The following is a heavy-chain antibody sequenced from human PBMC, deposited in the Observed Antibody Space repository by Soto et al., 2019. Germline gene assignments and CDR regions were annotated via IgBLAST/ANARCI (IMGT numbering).Heavy chain of an antibody. D-gene: IGHD3-22*01. CDR2: IIPIFGTA. CDR1: GGTFSSYA. Sequence: QVQLVQSGAEVKKPGSSVKVSCKASGGTFSSYAISCVRQAPGQGLEWMGGIIPIFGTADYAQKFQGRVTITAGESTSTAYMELSSLRSEDTAVYYCAVTMTNYYYYGMDVWGQGTTVTVSS. CDR3: AVTMTNYYYYGMDV. J-gene: IGHJ6*02. V-gene: IGHV1-69*12.